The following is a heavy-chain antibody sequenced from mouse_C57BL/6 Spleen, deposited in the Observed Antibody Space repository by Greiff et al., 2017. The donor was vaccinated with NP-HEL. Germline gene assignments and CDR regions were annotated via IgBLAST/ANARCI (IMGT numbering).Heavy chain of an antibody. D-gene: IGHD2-4*01. CDR2: ISYDGSN. J-gene: IGHJ4*01. CDR3: ARAHYDYDALYAMDY. V-gene: IGHV3-6*01. CDR1: GYSITSGYY. Sequence: ESGPGLVKPSQSLSLTCSVTGYSITSGYYWNWIRQFPGNKLEWMGYISYDGSNNYNPSLKNRISITRDTSKNQFFLKLNSVTTEDTATYYCARAHYDYDALYAMDYWGQGTSVTVSS.